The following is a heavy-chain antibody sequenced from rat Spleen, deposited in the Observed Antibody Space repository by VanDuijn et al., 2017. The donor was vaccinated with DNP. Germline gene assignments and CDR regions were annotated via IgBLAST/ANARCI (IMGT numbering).Heavy chain of an antibody. CDR1: GFTFSDYA. Sequence: EVQVVESGGDLVQPGRSLKLSCAVTGFTFSDYAMAWVRQAPKKGLEWVSTISFDGNRTYYPDSVKGRFTISRNNAEDTLYLQGDSLRSEDTATYYCVRPLGYSSYGFAYWGQGTLVTVSS. CDR3: VRPLGYSSYGFAY. J-gene: IGHJ3*01. CDR2: ISFDGNRT. D-gene: IGHD1-2*01. V-gene: IGHV5-7*01.